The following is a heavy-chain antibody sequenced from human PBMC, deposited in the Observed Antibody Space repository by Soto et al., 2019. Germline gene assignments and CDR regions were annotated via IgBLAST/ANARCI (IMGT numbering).Heavy chain of an antibody. CDR1: GFIFSTYA. D-gene: IGHD6-13*01. J-gene: IGHJ6*02. CDR3: ARYSAFPLFDSSSWYRDYYYYGMDV. Sequence: WASVKVSCKASGFIFSTYAIYWVRQAPGQRLEWMGWINAGNGYTKYSQKFQGRVTITRDTFASTAYMELGSLRSEDTAVYYCARYSAFPLFDSSSWYRDYYYYGMDVWGQGTTVTVSS. CDR2: INAGNGYT. V-gene: IGHV1-3*01.